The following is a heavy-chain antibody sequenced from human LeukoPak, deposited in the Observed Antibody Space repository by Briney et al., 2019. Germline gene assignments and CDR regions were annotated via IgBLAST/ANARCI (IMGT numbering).Heavy chain of an antibody. Sequence: GGSLRLSCAASGFTFSSYAMSWVRQAPGKGLEWVSAISGSGGSTYYADSVKGRFTISRDNSKNTLYLQMNSLRADDTAVYYCARDGRNYYDRSGYYSALAYWGQGTLVTVSS. CDR3: ARDGRNYYDRSGYYSALAY. CDR2: ISGSGGST. CDR1: GFTFSSYA. J-gene: IGHJ4*02. V-gene: IGHV3-23*01. D-gene: IGHD3-22*01.